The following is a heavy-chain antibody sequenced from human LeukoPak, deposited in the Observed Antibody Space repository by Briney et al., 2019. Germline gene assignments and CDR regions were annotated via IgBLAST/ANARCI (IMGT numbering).Heavy chain of an antibody. CDR1: GGXIISGGYY. V-gene: IGHV4-31*03. Sequence: PSQTLSLTCTVSGGXIISGGYYWTWIRQHPGKGLEWVGHIYYSASTSYNPSLKSRVAISLDTSKNQFSLRMTSVTAADTAMYFCAMIAYDNTVAYWGQGTLVTVSS. CDR2: IYYSAST. J-gene: IGHJ4*01. CDR3: AMIAYDNTVAY. D-gene: IGHD3-22*01.